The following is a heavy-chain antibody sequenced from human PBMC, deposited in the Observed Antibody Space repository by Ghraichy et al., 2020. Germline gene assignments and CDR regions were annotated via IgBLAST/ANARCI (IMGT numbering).Heavy chain of an antibody. CDR1: GYIFTNYH. J-gene: IGHJ4*02. CDR2: INPDGGGT. Sequence: ASVKVSCKASGYIFTNYHMNWVRQAPGQGLEWMGLINPDGGGTTYAQMFQGRVTMTRDTSTSTVYMELSSLRSEDTAVYYCATNGRAARTGFNFWGQGTLVTVSS. D-gene: IGHD5-18*01. CDR3: ATNGRAARTGFNF. V-gene: IGHV1-46*01.